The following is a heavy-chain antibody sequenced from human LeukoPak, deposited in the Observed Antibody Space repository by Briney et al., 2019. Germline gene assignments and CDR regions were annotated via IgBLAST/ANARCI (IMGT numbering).Heavy chain of an antibody. V-gene: IGHV3-23*01. Sequence: GGSLRLSCAASAFTFSSYAMNWVRQAPGRGLEWVSAISGSGGSTHYADSVKGRFTISRDNSKNTLYLQMNSLRAEDTAVYYCAKGSSWGGRYYFDYWGQGTLVTVSP. D-gene: IGHD3-16*01. J-gene: IGHJ4*02. CDR1: AFTFSSYA. CDR2: ISGSGGST. CDR3: AKGSSWGGRYYFDY.